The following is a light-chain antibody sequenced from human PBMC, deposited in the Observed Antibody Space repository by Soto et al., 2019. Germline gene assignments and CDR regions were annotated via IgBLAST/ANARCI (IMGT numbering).Light chain of an antibody. V-gene: IGKV4-1*01. Sequence: DIVMTQSPDSLAVSLGERATINCKSSQSVFYSSNNKNYLAWYQQKPGQPPKLLIYWASTRESGVPDRFSGSGSGTDFTLTISSLQAEDVAVYYCQQYYSSITFSQGTRLEIK. CDR3: QQYYSSIT. CDR2: WAS. J-gene: IGKJ5*01. CDR1: QSVFYSSNNKNY.